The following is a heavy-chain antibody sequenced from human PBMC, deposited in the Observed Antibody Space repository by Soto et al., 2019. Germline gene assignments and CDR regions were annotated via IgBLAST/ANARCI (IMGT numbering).Heavy chain of an antibody. J-gene: IGHJ4*02. CDR3: ARDVLRVSVAGTVGIDY. CDR1: GFTFSSYG. V-gene: IGHV3-33*01. D-gene: IGHD6-19*01. CDR2: IWYDGSNK. Sequence: QVQLVESGGGVVQPGRSLRLSCAASGFTFSSYGMHWVRQAPGKGLEWVAVIWYDGSNKYFADSVKGRFTISRDNSKNTLYLQMSSLRAEDTAVYYCARDVLRVSVAGTVGIDYWGQGTLVTVSS.